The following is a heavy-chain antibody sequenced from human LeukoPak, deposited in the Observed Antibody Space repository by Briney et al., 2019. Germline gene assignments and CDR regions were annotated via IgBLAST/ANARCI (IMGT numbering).Heavy chain of an antibody. Sequence: EASVKVSCKASVYTFTGYYMHWVRQAPGQGLEWMGWINPNSGGTNYAQKFQGRVTMTRDTSISTAYMELSRLRSDDTAVYYCARVELRLWGQLDYWGQGTLVTVSS. D-gene: IGHD1-7*01. CDR2: INPNSGGT. J-gene: IGHJ4*02. CDR1: VYTFTGYY. V-gene: IGHV1-2*02. CDR3: ARVELRLWGQLDY.